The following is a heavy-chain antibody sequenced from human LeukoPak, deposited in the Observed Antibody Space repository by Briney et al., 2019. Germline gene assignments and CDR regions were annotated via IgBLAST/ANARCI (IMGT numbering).Heavy chain of an antibody. CDR2: ISGSGGST. J-gene: IGHJ4*02. Sequence: GGSLRLSCAASGCTFSSYAMSWVRQAPGKGLKWVSAISGSGGSTYYADSVKGRFTISRDNSKNTLYLQMNSLRAEDTAVYYCAILGYCSSTSCSGLHPYWGQGTLVTVSS. CDR1: GCTFSSYA. V-gene: IGHV3-23*01. CDR3: AILGYCSSTSCSGLHPY. D-gene: IGHD2-2*01.